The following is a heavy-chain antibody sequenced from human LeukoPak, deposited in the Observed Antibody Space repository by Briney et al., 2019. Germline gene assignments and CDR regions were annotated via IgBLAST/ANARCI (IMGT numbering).Heavy chain of an antibody. Sequence: GGSLRLSCAASGFTFSSYWMHWVRQAPGKGLVWVSRVQSDGSSYADFMKGRFTISRDNAKNTLYLQMNSLRAEDTAVYYCARASAGAFDYWGQGTLVTVSS. D-gene: IGHD1-26*01. V-gene: IGHV3-74*01. CDR3: ARASAGAFDY. CDR1: GFTFSSYW. CDR2: VQSDGS. J-gene: IGHJ4*02.